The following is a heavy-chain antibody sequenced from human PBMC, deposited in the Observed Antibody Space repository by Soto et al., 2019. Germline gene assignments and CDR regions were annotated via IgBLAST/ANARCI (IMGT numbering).Heavy chain of an antibody. CDR1: GFTFSNYA. J-gene: IGHJ3*02. D-gene: IGHD3-22*01. CDR3: AKKDGTDGYYDAFDI. V-gene: IGHV3-23*01. CDR2: ISGGGSGT. Sequence: EVQLLESGGDLVQPGGSLRLSCTASGFTFSNYAVSWVRQAPGKGLEWVSSISGGGSGTYYADSVKGRFTISRDNSKNTLYLPMNSLRAEDTALYYCAKKDGTDGYYDAFDIWGRGTMVTVSS.